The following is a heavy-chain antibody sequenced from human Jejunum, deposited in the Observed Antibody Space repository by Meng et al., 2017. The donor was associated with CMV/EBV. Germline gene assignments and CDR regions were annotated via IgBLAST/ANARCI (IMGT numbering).Heavy chain of an antibody. D-gene: IGHD6-19*01. J-gene: IGHJ6*02. Sequence: DFTFSGYSMSWVRQAPGKGLEWVSYISTSETYIYYADSVKGRFTISRDNAKKSLYLQMNSLRGEDTAVYYCARLPDTSGWYGTDVWGQGTTVTVSS. V-gene: IGHV3-21*04. CDR2: ISTSETYI. CDR1: DFTFSGYS. CDR3: ARLPDTSGWYGTDV.